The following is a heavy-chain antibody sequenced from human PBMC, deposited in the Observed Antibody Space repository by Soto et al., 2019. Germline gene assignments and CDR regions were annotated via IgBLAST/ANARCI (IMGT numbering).Heavy chain of an antibody. CDR3: ARSNDSPDAFDI. CDR1: GGSISSSSYY. V-gene: IGHV4-39*07. J-gene: IGHJ3*02. CDR2: IYYSGST. Sequence: SETLSLTCTVSGGSISSSSYYWGWIRQPPGKGLEWIGNIYYSGSTNYNPSLKSRVTISVDTSKNQFSLKLSSVTAADTAVYYCARSNDSPDAFDIWGQGTMVTVSS. D-gene: IGHD3-3*01.